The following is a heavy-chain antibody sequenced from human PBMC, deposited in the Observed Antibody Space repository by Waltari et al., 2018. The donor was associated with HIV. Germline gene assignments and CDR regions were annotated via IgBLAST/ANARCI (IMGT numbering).Heavy chain of an antibody. CDR1: GGTFSSYA. D-gene: IGHD5-12*01. CDR2: IIPILGTA. CDR3: ASPPAGNGYSGYAR. Sequence: QVQLVQSGAEVKKPGSSVKVSCKASGGTFSSYAISWVRQAPGKGLEWVGGIIPILGTANYAQKFQGRVTITADESTSTAYMELSSLRSEDTAVYYCASPPAGNGYSGYARWGQGTLVTVSS. V-gene: IGHV1-69*01. J-gene: IGHJ4*02.